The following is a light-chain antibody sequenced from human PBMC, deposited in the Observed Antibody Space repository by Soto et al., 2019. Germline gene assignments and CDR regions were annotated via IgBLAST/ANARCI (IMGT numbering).Light chain of an antibody. J-gene: IGKJ4*01. CDR3: QHFDARPLT. V-gene: IGKV1-33*01. CDR2: GAS. CDR1: QDIITH. Sequence: DIQMTQSPSSLSASVGDRVTITCQASQDIITHLNWYQQKPGQAPRLLIYGASNLKTGVPSRFSGSRSGADFTFTIGSLQAEDFATYYCQHFDARPLTFGGGTKVELK.